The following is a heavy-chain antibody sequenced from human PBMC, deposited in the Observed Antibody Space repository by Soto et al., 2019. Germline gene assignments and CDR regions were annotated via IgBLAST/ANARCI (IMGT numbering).Heavy chain of an antibody. V-gene: IGHV3-23*01. CDR3: AKDQLPSLIQLWPYHYYGMDV. CDR2: ISGSGGST. Sequence: GGSLRLSCAASGFTFSSYAMSWVRQAPGKGLEWVSAISGSGGSTYYADSVKGRFTISRDNSKNTLYLQMNSLRAEDTAVYYCAKDQLPSLIQLWPYHYYGMDVWGQVTTVTVSS. CDR1: GFTFSSYA. J-gene: IGHJ6*02. D-gene: IGHD5-18*01.